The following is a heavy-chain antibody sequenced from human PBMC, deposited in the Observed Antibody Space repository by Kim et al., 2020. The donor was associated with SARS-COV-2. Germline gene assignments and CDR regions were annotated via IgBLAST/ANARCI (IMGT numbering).Heavy chain of an antibody. CDR3: ARVPWGWNDRGGIDY. Sequence: GGSLRLSCAASGFTFSSYGMHWVRQAPGKGLEWVAVIWYDGSNKYYADSVKGRFTISRDNSKNTLYLQMNSLRAEDTAVYYCARVPWGWNDRGGIDYWGQGTLVTVSS. D-gene: IGHD1-1*01. J-gene: IGHJ4*02. V-gene: IGHV3-33*01. CDR2: IWYDGSNK. CDR1: GFTFSSYG.